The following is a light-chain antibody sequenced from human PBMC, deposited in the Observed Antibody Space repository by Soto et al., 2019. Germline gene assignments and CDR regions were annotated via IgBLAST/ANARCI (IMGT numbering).Light chain of an antibody. J-gene: IGKJ2*01. Sequence: EIVMTQSPPSLTVTPGEPASISCRSSQRLLHSNGNTFLDWYLQKPGQSPQLLIYLGSNRASGVPDRVSGSEAGKDFTLKISRVEAEDGGVYYCMQALETPDTFGQGTKLEIK. CDR1: QRLLHSNGNTF. V-gene: IGKV2-28*01. CDR2: LGS. CDR3: MQALETPDT.